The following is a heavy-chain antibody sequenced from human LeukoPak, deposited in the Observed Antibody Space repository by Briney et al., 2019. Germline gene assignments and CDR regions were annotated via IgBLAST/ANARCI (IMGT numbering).Heavy chain of an antibody. V-gene: IGHV3-48*04. Sequence: PGGSLRLSCAASGFTFSSYSMNWVRQAPGKGLEWVSYISSSSSTIYYADSVKGRFTISRDNAKNSLYLQMNSLRAEDTAVYYCARPMPSSSISIAAAGLFDYWGQGTLVTVSS. CDR2: ISSSSSTI. CDR1: GFTFSSYS. J-gene: IGHJ4*02. CDR3: ARPMPSSSISIAAAGLFDY. D-gene: IGHD6-13*01.